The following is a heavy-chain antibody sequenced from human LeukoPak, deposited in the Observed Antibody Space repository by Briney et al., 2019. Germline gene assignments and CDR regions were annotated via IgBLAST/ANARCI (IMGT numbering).Heavy chain of an antibody. Sequence: ASVTVSCKASGYTFTSYDINWVRQAPGQGLEWMGWMNPNSGNTGYAQKFQGRVTMTRNTSISTACMELSSLRSEDTAVYYCARERSSSWSNRGLDYWGQGTLVTVSS. J-gene: IGHJ4*02. CDR1: GYTFTSYD. D-gene: IGHD6-13*01. CDR3: ARERSSSWSNRGLDY. CDR2: MNPNSGNT. V-gene: IGHV1-8*01.